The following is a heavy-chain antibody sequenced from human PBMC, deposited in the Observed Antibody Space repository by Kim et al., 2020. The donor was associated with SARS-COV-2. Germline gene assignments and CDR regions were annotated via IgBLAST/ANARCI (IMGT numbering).Heavy chain of an antibody. J-gene: IGHJ6*02. CDR1: GFTFRPWA. CDR2: ITGSGGGT. D-gene: IGHD6-13*01. CDR3: AKMKGQPSTNYGMDV. V-gene: IGHV3-23*01. Sequence: GGSLRLSCAASGFTFRPWAMSWVRQAPGKGLEWVSAITGSGGGTYYVDSVKGRFTISRDNSKNTLYLQLNSLRAEDTAVYYCAKMKGQPSTNYGMDVWGQGTTVTVSS.